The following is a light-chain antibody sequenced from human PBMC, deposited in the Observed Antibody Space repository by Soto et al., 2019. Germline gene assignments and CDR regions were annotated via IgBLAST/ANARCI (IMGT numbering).Light chain of an antibody. V-gene: IGKV3-15*01. Sequence: IVMTQSPATLSVSPGERATLSCRASHNINENLAWYQQRPGQAPRLLMYGASTRADGIPARFTGSGSGTEFTLTISSLQSEDFAVYYCQQYHIWPPWTSGQGTKVELK. CDR2: GAS. J-gene: IGKJ1*01. CDR3: QQYHIWPPWT. CDR1: HNINEN.